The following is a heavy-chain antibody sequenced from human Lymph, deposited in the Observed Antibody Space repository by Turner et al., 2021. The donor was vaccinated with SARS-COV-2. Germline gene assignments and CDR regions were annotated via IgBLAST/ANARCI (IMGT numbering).Heavy chain of an antibody. V-gene: IGHV3-43*02. CDR2: ISGDGGGT. Sequence: GESAGGVVQPGGSLRLSCAASGFTFGDYAMHWVRQAPGKGLEWVSLISGDGGGTYYADSVKGRFTISRDNSKNSLSLQMNSLRAEDTALYYCAKDPGYCSGGSCYSRTYFDFWGQGTLVTVSA. CDR1: GFTFGDYA. CDR3: AKDPGYCSGGSCYSRTYFDF. J-gene: IGHJ4*02. D-gene: IGHD2-15*01.